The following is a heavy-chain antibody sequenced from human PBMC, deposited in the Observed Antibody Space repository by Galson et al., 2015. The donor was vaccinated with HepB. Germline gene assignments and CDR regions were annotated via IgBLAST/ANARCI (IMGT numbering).Heavy chain of an antibody. CDR2: TYTSGST. J-gene: IGHJ3*02. Sequence: LSLTCTVSGGSISSGSYYWSWIRQPAGKGLEWIGRTYTSGSTNYNPSLKSRVTISVDTSKNQFSLKLSSVTAADTAVYYCARDAHNYDFWSGPLYDAFDIWGQGTMVTVSS. V-gene: IGHV4-61*02. CDR3: ARDAHNYDFWSGPLYDAFDI. D-gene: IGHD3-3*01. CDR1: GGSISSGSYY.